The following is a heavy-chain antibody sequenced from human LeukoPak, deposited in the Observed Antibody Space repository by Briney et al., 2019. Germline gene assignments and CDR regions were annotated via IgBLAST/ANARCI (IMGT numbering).Heavy chain of an antibody. V-gene: IGHV5-51*01. CDR1: GYSFTSYW. CDR2: IYPGDSDT. CDR3: ARLLLWFGELLAEFDAEYFDY. J-gene: IGHJ4*02. Sequence: GESLKISCKGSGYSFTSYWIGWVRQMPGKGLEWMGIIYPGDSDTRYSPSFQGQVTISADKSISTAYLQWSSLKASDTAMYYCARLLLWFGELLAEFDAEYFDYWGQGTLVTVST. D-gene: IGHD3-10*01.